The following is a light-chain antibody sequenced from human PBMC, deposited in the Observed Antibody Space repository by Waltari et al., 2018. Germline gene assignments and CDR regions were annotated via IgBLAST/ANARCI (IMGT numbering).Light chain of an antibody. Sequence: DIQMTQSPSAISASVGDSVTITCRASQGISNYLVWLQQKPGKVPKRLIYAESNLQSGVPSSFSASGSGTEFTLTISSLQPEDFATYYCLQHNSYPHTFGQGTKLEIK. V-gene: IGKV1-17*03. CDR2: AES. J-gene: IGKJ2*01. CDR3: LQHNSYPHT. CDR1: QGISNY.